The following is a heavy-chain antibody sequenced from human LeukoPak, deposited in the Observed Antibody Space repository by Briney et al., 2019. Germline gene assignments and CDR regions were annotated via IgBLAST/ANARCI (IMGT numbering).Heavy chain of an antibody. CDR2: IRYDGSNK. V-gene: IGHV3-30*02. Sequence: GGSLRLSCAASGFTFSSYGMHWVRQAPGKGLEWVAFIRYDGSNKYYADSVKGRFTISRDNSKNTLYLQMNSLRAEDTAVYYCAKDTNDFWSAFDYWGQGTLVTVSS. J-gene: IGHJ4*02. D-gene: IGHD3-3*01. CDR3: AKDTNDFWSAFDY. CDR1: GFTFSSYG.